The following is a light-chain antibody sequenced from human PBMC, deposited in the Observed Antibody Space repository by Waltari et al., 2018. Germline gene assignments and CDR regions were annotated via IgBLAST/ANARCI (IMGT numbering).Light chain of an antibody. CDR3: QQYNNWPKT. Sequence: EIVMTQSPATLSVSPGERATLSCRASQSVSSNLAWYQQKPGQAPSTFIYGEPTRATGIPARFSGSWSGTEFTLTISSLQSEYFAVYYCQQYNNWPKTFGQGTKVEIK. CDR2: GEP. J-gene: IGKJ1*01. CDR1: QSVSSN. V-gene: IGKV3-15*01.